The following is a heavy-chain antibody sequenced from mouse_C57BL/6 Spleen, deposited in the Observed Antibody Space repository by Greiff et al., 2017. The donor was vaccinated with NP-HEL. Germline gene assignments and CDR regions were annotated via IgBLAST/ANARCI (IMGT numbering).Heavy chain of an antibody. CDR1: GYTFTSYW. Sequence: QVQLQQPGAELVKPGASVKLSCKASGYTFTSYWMHWVKQRPGQGLEWIGMIHPTSGSTNYNEKFKSKATLTVDKSSSTAYMQLSSLTSEDSAVYYCARRGVYYDYEEAAMDYWGQGTSVTVSS. J-gene: IGHJ4*01. D-gene: IGHD2-4*01. V-gene: IGHV1-64*01. CDR3: ARRGVYYDYEEAAMDY. CDR2: IHPTSGST.